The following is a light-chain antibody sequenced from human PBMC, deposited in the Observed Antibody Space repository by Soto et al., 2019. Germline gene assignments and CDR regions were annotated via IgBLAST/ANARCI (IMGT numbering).Light chain of an antibody. Sequence: EIVMPQSPATLSVSPGESATFSCRASQSVSRNLAWYQKPPGQAPRLLIYGASSRATGIPDRFSGSGSGTDFTLTISRLEPEECAVYYCQQYDSSPWTCGQGPKVDIK. CDR1: QSVSRN. CDR3: QQYDSSPWT. CDR2: GAS. V-gene: IGKV3-20*01. J-gene: IGKJ1*01.